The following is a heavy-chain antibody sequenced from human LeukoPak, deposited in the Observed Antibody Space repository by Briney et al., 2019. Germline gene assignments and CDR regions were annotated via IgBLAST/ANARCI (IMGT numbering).Heavy chain of an antibody. CDR1: GFTFNNYA. V-gene: IGHV3-23*01. CDR3: AKASWVSSADAVL. D-gene: IGHD3-16*01. CDR2: LRGNGDT. J-gene: IGHJ4*02. Sequence: GGSLRLSCAASGFTFNNYAMSWVRRAPGKGLEWVSSLRGNGDTFYADSVKGRFTLSRDESRNTVYLQLNNLRVEDTAVYYCAKASWVSSADAVLWGQGTVVTVSS.